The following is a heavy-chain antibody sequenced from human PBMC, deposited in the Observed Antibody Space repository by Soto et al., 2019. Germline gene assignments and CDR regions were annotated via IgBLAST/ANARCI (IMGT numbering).Heavy chain of an antibody. J-gene: IGHJ3*02. V-gene: IGHV3-23*01. CDR1: GFTFSSYA. CDR2: ISGSGGST. CDR3: AKVGTPWLVGIVDAFDI. Sequence: GGSLRLSCAASGFTFSSYAMSWVRQAPGKGLEWVSAISGSGGSTYYADSVKGRFTISRDNSKNTLYLQMNSLRAEDTAVYYCAKVGTPWLVGIVDAFDIWGQGTMVTVSS. D-gene: IGHD1-26*01.